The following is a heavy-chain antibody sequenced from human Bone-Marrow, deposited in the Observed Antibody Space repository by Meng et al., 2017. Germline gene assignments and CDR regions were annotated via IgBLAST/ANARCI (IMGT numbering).Heavy chain of an antibody. D-gene: IGHD3-10*01. Sequence: GESLKISCVASGGTFSNFWMTWVRQAPGKGLEWVGRIKSKTDGGTTDYAAPVKGRFTISRDDSKNTLYLQMNSLKTEDTAVYYCTTDSLLWFGELLSLTFDYWGQGTLVTVSS. CDR1: GGTFSNFW. J-gene: IGHJ4*02. CDR3: TTDSLLWFGELLSLTFDY. V-gene: IGHV3-15*01. CDR2: IKSKTDGGTT.